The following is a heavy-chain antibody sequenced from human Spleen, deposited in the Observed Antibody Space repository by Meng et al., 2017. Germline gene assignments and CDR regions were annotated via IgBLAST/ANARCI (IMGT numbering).Heavy chain of an antibody. CDR3: ASFDHIPRRNYFDY. CDR1: GGSISLYY. J-gene: IGHJ4*02. D-gene: IGHD2-2*01. Sequence: QVQLQESGPGLVKPSETLALTCSVSGGSISLYYWSWIRQAPGKGLEWIGYIHHSGSAYYNPSLKSRVSISVDTSKNQFSLNLNSMTAADTAVYYCASFDHIPRRNYFDYWGQGTLVTVSS. V-gene: IGHV4-59*04. CDR2: IHHSGSA.